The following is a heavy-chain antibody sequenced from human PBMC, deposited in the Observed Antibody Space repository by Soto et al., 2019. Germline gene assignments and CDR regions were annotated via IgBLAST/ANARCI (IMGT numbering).Heavy chain of an antibody. Sequence: QVQLVQSGAEVKKPGSSVKVSCRASADTFNSYAISWVRQAPGQGLEWMGGIVPFIGTTNYEERLQGRATIIADKSTSTVYMELSSLRSEDTAVYYCARGGFSSSWRFDYWGQGTLVTVSS. D-gene: IGHD6-13*01. J-gene: IGHJ4*02. CDR2: IVPFIGTT. CDR3: ARGGFSSSWRFDY. V-gene: IGHV1-69*06. CDR1: ADTFNSYA.